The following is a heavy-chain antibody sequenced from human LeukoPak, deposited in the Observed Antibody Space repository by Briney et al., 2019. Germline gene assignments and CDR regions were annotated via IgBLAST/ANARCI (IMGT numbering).Heavy chain of an antibody. CDR3: AKGTSWYQNYYYYMDV. V-gene: IGHV3-23*01. Sequence: GGSLRLSCAASGFTFSSYGMGWVRQAPGKGLEWVSAISGSGGSTYYADSVKGRFTISRDNSKNTLYLQMNSLRAEDTAVYYCAKGTSWYQNYYYYMDVWGKGTTVTISS. D-gene: IGHD2-2*01. J-gene: IGHJ6*03. CDR1: GFTFSSYG. CDR2: ISGSGGST.